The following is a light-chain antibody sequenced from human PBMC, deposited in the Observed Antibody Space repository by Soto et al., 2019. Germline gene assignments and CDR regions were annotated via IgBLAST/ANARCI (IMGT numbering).Light chain of an antibody. CDR2: GNS. V-gene: IGLV1-40*01. J-gene: IGLJ2*01. Sequence: QYVLTQPPSVSGAPGQRVTISCTGSSSNIGAGYDVHWYQQLPGTAPKLLIYGNSNRPSGVPDRFSGSKSGTSASLAITGLQAEDEADYYCQSYDSNLSGYVVFGGGTQLTVL. CDR1: SSNIGAGYD. CDR3: QSYDSNLSGYVV.